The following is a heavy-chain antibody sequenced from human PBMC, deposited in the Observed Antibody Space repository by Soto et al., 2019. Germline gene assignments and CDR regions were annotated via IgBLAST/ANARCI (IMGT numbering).Heavy chain of an antibody. CDR3: GRDPYYGAIDY. CDR1: GFSFSSSW. Sequence: EVQLMESGGGLVQPGGSLRLSCVTSGFSFSSSWMAWVRQAPGKGLEWVADIKKDGTEINYVDSVKGRVTISRDNAMNSLYLQMDSLRVEDTAVYYGGRDPYYGAIDYWGLGTQVIVSS. CDR2: IKKDGTEI. D-gene: IGHD3-10*01. J-gene: IGHJ4*02. V-gene: IGHV3-7*01.